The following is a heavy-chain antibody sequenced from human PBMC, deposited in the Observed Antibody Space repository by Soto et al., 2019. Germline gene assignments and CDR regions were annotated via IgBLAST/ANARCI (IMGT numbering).Heavy chain of an antibody. V-gene: IGHV1-18*01. J-gene: IGHJ3*02. CDR1: GYTFTSYG. Sequence: ASVKVSCKASGYTFTSYGISWVRQAPGQGLEWMGWISAYNGNTNYAQKIKGRVTMTTNTSTSTANKEQRSLRSDDTAVYYCARGDRYFDWLLAFDIWGQGTMVTVSS. CDR3: ARGDRYFDWLLAFDI. D-gene: IGHD3-9*01. CDR2: ISAYNGNT.